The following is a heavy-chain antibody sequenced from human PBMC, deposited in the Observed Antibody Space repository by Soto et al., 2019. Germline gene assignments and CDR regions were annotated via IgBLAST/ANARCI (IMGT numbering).Heavy chain of an antibody. CDR1: GYTFTSYY. D-gene: IGHD2-15*01. CDR2: INPSGGST. CDR3: ARADVVVVAATRGAFDI. Sequence: ASVKVSCKASGYTFTSYYMHWVRQAPGQGLEWMGIINPSGGSTSYAQKFQGRVTMTRDTSTSTVYMELSSLRSEDTAVYYCARADVVVVAATRGAFDIWGQGTMVTVSS. J-gene: IGHJ3*02. V-gene: IGHV1-46*01.